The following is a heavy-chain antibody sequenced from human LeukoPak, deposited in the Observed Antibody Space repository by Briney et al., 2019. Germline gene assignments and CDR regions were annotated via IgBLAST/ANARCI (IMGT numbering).Heavy chain of an antibody. V-gene: IGHV3-7*01. J-gene: IGHJ4*02. CDR2: IKQGGSEK. D-gene: IGHD3-10*01. Sequence: GGSLRLSCAASGFTFSTYWMTWVRQAPGKGLEWVANIKQGGSEKYYVDSVKGRFTFSRDNAKNSLYLQMNSLRAEDTAVYYCARPHPNYYGSGSNLDWGQGTLVTVSS. CDR3: ARPHPNYYGSGSNLD. CDR1: GFTFSTYW.